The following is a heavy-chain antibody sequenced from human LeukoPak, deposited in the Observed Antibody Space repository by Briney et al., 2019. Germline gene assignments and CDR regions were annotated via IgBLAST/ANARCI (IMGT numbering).Heavy chain of an antibody. Sequence: PSETLSLTCAVYGGSFSNYYWSWIRQPPGKGLEWIGEINHSGNTNYNPSLKSRVTVSVDTSKNQFSLKVSSVTAADSAVYYCARWPRERNRITVTNYYYYMDVWGRGTTVTVSS. CDR1: GGSFSNYY. CDR2: INHSGNT. CDR3: ARWPRERNRITVTNYYYYMDV. V-gene: IGHV4-34*01. J-gene: IGHJ6*03. D-gene: IGHD4-11*01.